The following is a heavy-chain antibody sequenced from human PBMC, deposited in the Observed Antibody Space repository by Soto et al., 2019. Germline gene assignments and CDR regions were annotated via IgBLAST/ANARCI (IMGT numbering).Heavy chain of an antibody. D-gene: IGHD3-10*01. J-gene: IGHJ4*02. CDR3: ASSYGSGYRAFDY. Sequence: QVQLVQSGAEVKRPGSSVKVSCKASGDTFNFYSINWVRQAPGLGLEWMGRVNPIVSMSNYAQKFQGRGTMTADKAKSTAYMELSSLRSEDTAIYNCASSYGSGYRAFDYWGQGALVTVSS. CDR2: VNPIVSMS. V-gene: IGHV1-69*02. CDR1: GDTFNFYS.